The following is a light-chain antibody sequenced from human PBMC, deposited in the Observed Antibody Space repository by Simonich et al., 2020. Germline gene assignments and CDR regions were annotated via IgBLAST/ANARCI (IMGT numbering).Light chain of an antibody. CDR3: QQYNNWPLT. CDR1: QSVISN. Sequence: EIVMTQSPATLSVSPGERATLSCRASQSVISNLAWYPQKPGQAPRLLIYGASTRATGIPARFSGSGSGTEFTLTISSLQSEDFAVYYCQQYNNWPLTFGGGTKVEIK. CDR2: GAS. J-gene: IGKJ4*01. V-gene: IGKV3-15*01.